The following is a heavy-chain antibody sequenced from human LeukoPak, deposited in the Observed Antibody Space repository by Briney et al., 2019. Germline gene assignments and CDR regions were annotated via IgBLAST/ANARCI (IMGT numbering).Heavy chain of an antibody. CDR1: GFTLSSYE. D-gene: IGHD3-22*01. J-gene: IGHJ4*02. Sequence: GGPLRLSCAASGFTLSSYEMNWVRQAPGKGLEWVSYISSSGSTTHYADSVKGRFTISRDNAKKSLYLQMNSLRAEDTAVYYCARDNYDSSGYYFDWGQGTLVTVSS. CDR3: ARDNYDSSGYYFD. V-gene: IGHV3-48*03. CDR2: ISSSGSTT.